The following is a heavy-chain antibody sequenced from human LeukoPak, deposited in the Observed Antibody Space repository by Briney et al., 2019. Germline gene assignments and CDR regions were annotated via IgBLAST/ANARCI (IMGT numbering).Heavy chain of an antibody. V-gene: IGHV1-2*02. D-gene: IGHD4-17*01. J-gene: IGHJ2*01. CDR3: ARPVAATMVTTGYWYFDL. CDR2: INPDSGDT. CDR1: EYTFSVYH. Sequence: ASVKVSCKASEYTFSVYHIHWVRQAPGQGLEWMAWINPDSGDTNYAQKFQGRVTMTRDTSISAAYMELGRLRSDDTAVYYCARPVAATMVTTGYWYFDLWGRGTLVTVSS.